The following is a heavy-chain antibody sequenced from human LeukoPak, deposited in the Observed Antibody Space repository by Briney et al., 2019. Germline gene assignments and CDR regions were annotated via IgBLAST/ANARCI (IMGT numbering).Heavy chain of an antibody. CDR1: GFTFSSYG. Sequence: PGGSLRLSCAASGFTFSSYGMHWVRQAPGKGLEWVAGISYDGSNKYYADSVKGRFTISRDNSKNTLYLQMNSLRAEDTAVYYCAKDVLLWFGEFKTYGMDVWGQGTTVTVSS. J-gene: IGHJ6*02. V-gene: IGHV3-30*18. CDR2: ISYDGSNK. D-gene: IGHD3-10*01. CDR3: AKDVLLWFGEFKTYGMDV.